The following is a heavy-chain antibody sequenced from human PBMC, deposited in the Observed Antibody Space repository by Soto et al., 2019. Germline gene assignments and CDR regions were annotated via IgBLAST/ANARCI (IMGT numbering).Heavy chain of an antibody. CDR1: GFTFSSYW. Sequence: VQLVESGGGLVLSGGSLRLSCAASGFTFSSYWMHWVRQAPGKGLVWVSRINSDGSSTSYADSVKGRFTISRDNAKNTLYLQMNSLRAEDTAVYYCVRTSLVVAAATREDYWGQGTLVTVSS. J-gene: IGHJ4*02. V-gene: IGHV3-74*01. CDR2: INSDGSST. D-gene: IGHD2-15*01. CDR3: VRTSLVVAAATREDY.